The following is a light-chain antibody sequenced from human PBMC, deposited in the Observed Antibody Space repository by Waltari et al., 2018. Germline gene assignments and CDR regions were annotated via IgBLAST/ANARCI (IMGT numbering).Light chain of an antibody. CDR2: AAS. J-gene: IGKJ1*01. Sequence: DIQLTQSPSLLSASVGDRVTITCRASQGISSFLAWYQQKPGKAPNLLIYAASSLQSGGPSRFSGSGSGTEFTLTISSLQPEDSATYYCLHLNTYAWTFGQGTKVEI. CDR3: LHLNTYAWT. V-gene: IGKV1-9*01. CDR1: QGISSF.